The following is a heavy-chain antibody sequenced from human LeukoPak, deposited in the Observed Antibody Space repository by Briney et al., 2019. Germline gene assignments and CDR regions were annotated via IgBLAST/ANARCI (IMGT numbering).Heavy chain of an antibody. CDR2: INHSGST. J-gene: IGHJ4*02. V-gene: IGHV4-34*01. Sequence: SETLSLTCAVYGGSFSGYYWSWIRQPPGKALEWIGEINHSGSTNYNPSLKSRVTISVDTSKNQFSLKLSSVTAADTAVYYCARGGRHSYGPRPFDYWGQGTLVTVSS. CDR1: GGSFSGYY. CDR3: ARGGRHSYGPRPFDY. D-gene: IGHD5-18*01.